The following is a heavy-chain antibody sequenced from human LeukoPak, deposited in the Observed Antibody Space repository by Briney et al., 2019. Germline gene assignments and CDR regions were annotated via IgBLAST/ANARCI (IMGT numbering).Heavy chain of an antibody. V-gene: IGHV4-34*01. CDR3: ARGVRYGSGAQGDY. CDR2: INHSGST. Sequence: PSETLSLTCAVYGGSFSGYYWSWIRQPPGKGLEWIGEINHSGSTNYNPSLKSRVTISVDTSKNQFSLKLSSVTAADTAVYYCARGVRYGSGAQGDYWGQGTLVTVSS. CDR1: GGSFSGYY. D-gene: IGHD3-10*01. J-gene: IGHJ4*02.